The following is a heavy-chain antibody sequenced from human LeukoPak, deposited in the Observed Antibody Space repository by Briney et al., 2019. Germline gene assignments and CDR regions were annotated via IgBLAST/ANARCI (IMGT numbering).Heavy chain of an antibody. V-gene: IGHV1-8*01. D-gene: IGHD2-15*01. CDR1: GYTFTSYD. J-gene: IGHJ5*02. CDR2: MNPNSGNT. Sequence: GASVKVSCKASGYTFTSYDINWVRQATGQGLEWMGWMNPNSGNTGYAQKFQGRVTMTRNTSISTAYMELSSLRSEDTAVYYCARHPLVVHNWFDPWGQGTLVTVSS. CDR3: ARHPLVVHNWFDP.